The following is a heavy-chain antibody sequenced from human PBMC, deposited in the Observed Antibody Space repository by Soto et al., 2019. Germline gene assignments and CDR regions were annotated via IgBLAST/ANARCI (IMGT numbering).Heavy chain of an antibody. Sequence: PGGSLRLSCAASGFPFSSYAMSWVRQDPGKGLEWVSAISGSGGSTYYADSVKGRFTISRDNSKNTLYLQMNSLRAEDTAVYYCATLMAIVVVITRDAFDIWGQGTMVTVSS. D-gene: IGHD3-22*01. CDR1: GFPFSSYA. CDR3: ATLMAIVVVITRDAFDI. V-gene: IGHV3-23*01. CDR2: ISGSGGST. J-gene: IGHJ3*02.